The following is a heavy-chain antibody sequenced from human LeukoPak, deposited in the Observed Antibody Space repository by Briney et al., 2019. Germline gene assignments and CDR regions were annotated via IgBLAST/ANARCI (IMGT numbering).Heavy chain of an antibody. V-gene: IGHV1-2*02. CDR2: INPNSGGT. CDR1: GYTFTGYY. CDR3: AREMKWSKYYYDSSGYFGY. Sequence: ASVKVSCKASGYTFTGYYMHWVRQAPGQGLEWMGWINPNSGGTNYAQKFQGRVTMTRDTSISTAYMELSRLRSDDTAVYYCAREMKWSKYYYDSSGYFGYWGQGTLVTVSS. J-gene: IGHJ4*02. D-gene: IGHD3-22*01.